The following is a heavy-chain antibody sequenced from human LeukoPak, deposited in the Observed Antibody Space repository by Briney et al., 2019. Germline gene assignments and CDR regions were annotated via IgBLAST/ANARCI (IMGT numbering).Heavy chain of an antibody. CDR1: GYTFTSYG. CDR2: ISAYNGNT. J-gene: IGHJ4*02. D-gene: IGHD5-18*01. CDR3: ARDSGPVYSYGSDDY. V-gene: IGHV1-18*01. Sequence: ASVKVSCKASGYTFTSYGISWVRQAPGQGLEWMGWISAYNGNTNYAQKLQGRVTMTTDTSTSTAYMELRSLRSDDTAVYYCARDSGPVYSYGSDDYWGQGTLVTVSS.